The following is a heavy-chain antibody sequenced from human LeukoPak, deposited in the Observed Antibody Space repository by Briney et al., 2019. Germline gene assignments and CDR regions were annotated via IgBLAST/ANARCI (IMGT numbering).Heavy chain of an antibody. CDR2: ISASSSYT. CDR1: GFTFSSYS. D-gene: IGHD2-2*01. CDR3: ARPEYCSSTSCYDFKF. Sequence: PGGSLRLSCAASGFTFSSYSMIWVRQAPGKGLEWVSSISASSSYTYYADSVKGRFTISRDNVKNSLYLQMNSLRAEGTAVYYCARPEYCSSTSCYDFKFWGQGALVTVSS. J-gene: IGHJ4*02. V-gene: IGHV3-21*01.